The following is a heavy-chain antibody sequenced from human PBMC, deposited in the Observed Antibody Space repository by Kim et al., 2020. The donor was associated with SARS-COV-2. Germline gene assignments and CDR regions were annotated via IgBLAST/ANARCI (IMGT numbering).Heavy chain of an antibody. Sequence: GGSLRLSCAASGFTFSSYGMHWVRQAPGKGLEWVAVISYDGSNKYYADSVKGRFTISRDNSKNTLYLQMNSLRAEDTAVYYCAKAYSGSDRTAFDIWGQG. CDR3: AKAYSGSDRTAFDI. CDR2: ISYDGSNK. J-gene: IGHJ3*02. D-gene: IGHD1-26*01. V-gene: IGHV3-30*18. CDR1: GFTFSSYG.